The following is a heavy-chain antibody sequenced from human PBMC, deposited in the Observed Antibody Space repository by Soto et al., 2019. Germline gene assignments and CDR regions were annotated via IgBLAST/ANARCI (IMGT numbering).Heavy chain of an antibody. J-gene: IGHJ5*02. CDR3: TTAPQRALTKDPARS. Sequence: EVQLVESGGGLVKPGGSLRLSCTVSGFIVSSAWMNWVRQAPGKGLEWVGRIKSKIDGGKTDYAAPGQGRFTISLEDSKNMLYLQMESLRTEDTAVYYCTTAPQRALTKDPARSWGQGTLVTVSS. V-gene: IGHV3-15*07. CDR1: GFIVSSAW. CDR2: IKSKIDGGKT. D-gene: IGHD4-17*01.